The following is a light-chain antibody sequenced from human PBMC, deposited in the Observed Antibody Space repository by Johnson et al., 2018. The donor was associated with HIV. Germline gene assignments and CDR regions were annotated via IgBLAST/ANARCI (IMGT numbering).Light chain of an antibody. Sequence: QSVLTQPPSVSAAPGQKVTISCSGSGSNIGNTYVSWYQHLPGTAPKLLIYENNKRPSGIPDRFSGSKSATSATLGITGLQPGDEADYYCGIWHSSLGAGGVCGTVTKVNVL. CDR2: ENN. J-gene: IGLJ1*01. CDR1: GSNIGNTY. CDR3: GIWHSSLGAGGV. V-gene: IGLV1-51*02.